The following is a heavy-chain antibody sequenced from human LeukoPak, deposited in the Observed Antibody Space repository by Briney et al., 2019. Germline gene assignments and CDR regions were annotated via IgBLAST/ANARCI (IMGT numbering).Heavy chain of an antibody. CDR2: ISSSSNSI. J-gene: IGHJ5*02. CDR1: GFTFSRYS. CDR3: ASALTYYYDTSGSLP. Sequence: PGGSLRLSCAASGFTFSRYSMNWVRHALGKGLEWVSYISSSSNSIYYADSVKGRFTISRDNAKNSLYLQMKSLRAEDTAVYYCASALTYYYDTSGSLPWGQGTLVTVSS. D-gene: IGHD3-22*01. V-gene: IGHV3-48*01.